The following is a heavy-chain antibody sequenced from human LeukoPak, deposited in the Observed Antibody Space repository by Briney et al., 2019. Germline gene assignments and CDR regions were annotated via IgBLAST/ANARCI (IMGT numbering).Heavy chain of an antibody. CDR2: ISSGGDGT. D-gene: IGHD6-13*01. Sequence: PGGSPRLSCAASGFTFSSYAMSWVRQAPGKGLEWVSAISSGGDGTYYADSVKGRFTISRDNSKNTLYLQMNSLRAEDTAVYYCAKVPGYSSIFDYWGQGTLVTVSS. CDR3: AKVPGYSSIFDY. CDR1: GFTFSSYA. V-gene: IGHV3-23*01. J-gene: IGHJ4*02.